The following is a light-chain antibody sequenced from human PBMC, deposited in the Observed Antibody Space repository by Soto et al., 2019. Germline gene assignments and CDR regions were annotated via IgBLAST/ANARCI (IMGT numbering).Light chain of an antibody. CDR1: SNDIATYNF. V-gene: IGLV2-14*01. Sequence: QSALTQPASVSGSPGQSITISCTGTSNDIATYNFVSWYQQHPGKAPKLLIYDVTNRPSGVSDRFSGSKSGSTASLTISGLQAEDEADYYCNSYTTSTSVVFGTGTKVTVL. CDR2: DVT. CDR3: NSYTTSTSVV. J-gene: IGLJ1*01.